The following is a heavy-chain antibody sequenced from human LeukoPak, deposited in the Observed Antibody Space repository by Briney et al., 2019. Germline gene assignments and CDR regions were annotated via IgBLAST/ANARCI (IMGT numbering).Heavy chain of an antibody. CDR3: ARDARGYTSGYTFDI. CDR2: IISGSSTI. D-gene: IGHD5-18*01. Sequence: GGSLRLSCAASGFIFRNYRMKWVRQAPGEGREWVSYIISGSSTIYYADSVKGRFTITRDNAKNSLYLQMNSLRDEDTAVYYCARDARGYTSGYTFDIWGQGTMVTVSS. J-gene: IGHJ3*02. V-gene: IGHV3-48*02. CDR1: GFIFRNYR.